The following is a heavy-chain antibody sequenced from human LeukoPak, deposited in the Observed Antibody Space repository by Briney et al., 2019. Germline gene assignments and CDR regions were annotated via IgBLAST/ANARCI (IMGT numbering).Heavy chain of an antibody. Sequence: PSETLSLTCTVSGGSISSSSYYWGWIRQPPGKGLEWIGSIYYSGSTYYNPSLKSRVTISVDTSKNQFSLKLSSVTAADTAVYYCARHLITISLPYYFDYWAREPWSPSPQ. CDR1: GGSISSSSYY. CDR2: IYYSGST. V-gene: IGHV4-39*01. CDR3: ARHLITISLPYYFDY. D-gene: IGHD3-3*01. J-gene: IGHJ4*02.